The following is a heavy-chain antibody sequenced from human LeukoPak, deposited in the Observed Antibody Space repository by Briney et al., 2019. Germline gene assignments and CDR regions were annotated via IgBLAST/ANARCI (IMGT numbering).Heavy chain of an antibody. V-gene: IGHV1-2*04. Sequence: ASVNVSCKASGYTFTGYYMHWVRQAPGQGLEWMGWINPNSGGTNYAQKFQGWVTMTRDTSISTAYMELSRLRSDDTAVYYCARGYSGSYYYYYGMDVWGQGTTVTVSS. D-gene: IGHD1-26*01. CDR1: GYTFTGYY. J-gene: IGHJ6*02. CDR3: ARGYSGSYYYYYGMDV. CDR2: INPNSGGT.